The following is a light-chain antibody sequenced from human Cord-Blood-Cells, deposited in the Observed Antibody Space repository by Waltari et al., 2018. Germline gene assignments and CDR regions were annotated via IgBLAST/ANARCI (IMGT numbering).Light chain of an antibody. CDR2: EGS. CDR1: SSDVGSYNL. Sequence: QSALTQPASVSGSPGQSITISCTGTSSDVGSYNLVSWYQQHPGKAPKPRIYEGSKRPSGVSNRFSGSKSGNTASLTISGLQAEDEADYYCCSYAGSSTYVFGTGTKVTVL. CDR3: CSYAGSSTYV. V-gene: IGLV2-23*01. J-gene: IGLJ1*01.